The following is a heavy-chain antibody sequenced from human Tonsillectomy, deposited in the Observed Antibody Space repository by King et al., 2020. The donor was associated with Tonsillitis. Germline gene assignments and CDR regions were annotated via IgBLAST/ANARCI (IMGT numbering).Heavy chain of an antibody. V-gene: IGHV3-30-3*01. CDR3: AVDGMMWRGYWGYFDY. Sequence: VQLVESGGGVVQPGRALRLSCAASGFTFISSSMHWVRLAPGKVLEWVAVISYDGGNKYYADSLKGRFTISSDNSKNTLYLQMNSLRAEDTAEYYCAVDGMMWRGYWGYFDYWGQGTLVTVSS. CDR2: ISYDGGNK. CDR1: GFTFISSS. D-gene: IGHD3-3*01. J-gene: IGHJ4*02.